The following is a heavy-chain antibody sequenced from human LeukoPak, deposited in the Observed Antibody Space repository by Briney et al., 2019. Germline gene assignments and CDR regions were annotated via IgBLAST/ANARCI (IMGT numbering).Heavy chain of an antibody. D-gene: IGHD6-13*01. CDR2: IYSRGST. V-gene: IGHV4-59*01. CDR1: GGSISNNY. CDR3: ARDSPDNSSLDY. Sequence: PSETLSLTCTVSGGSISNNYWNWLRQPPGKGLEWIGYIYSRGSTNYHPSLKSRVTISVDTSNNQVSLKLNSVTAADTAVYYCARDSPDNSSLDYWGQGTLVTVSS. J-gene: IGHJ4*02.